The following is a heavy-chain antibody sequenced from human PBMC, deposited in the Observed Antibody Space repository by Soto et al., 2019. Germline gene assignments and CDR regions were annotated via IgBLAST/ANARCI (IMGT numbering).Heavy chain of an antibody. CDR2: VYSTEIT. V-gene: IGHV4-59*01. CDR1: GDSISSYF. CDR3: ARGSEASFHP. Sequence: SETLSLTCTVSGDSISSYFWSWIRQPPGKGLEWIGYVYSTEITNYNPSLKSRVAMSIDTSKNQFSLKVRSVTAADTAVYYCARGSEASFHPPGQGPLVTVSS. J-gene: IGHJ5*02.